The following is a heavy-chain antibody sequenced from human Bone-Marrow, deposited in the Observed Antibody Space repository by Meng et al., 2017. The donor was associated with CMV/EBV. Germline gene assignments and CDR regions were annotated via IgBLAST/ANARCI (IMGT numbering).Heavy chain of an antibody. CDR2: IYYSGST. D-gene: IGHD2-2*01. CDR1: GGSISSYY. Sequence: SQTLSLTCTVSGGSISSYYWSWIRQPPGKGLEWIGYIYYSGSTNYNPSLKSRVTISVDTSKNQFSLKLSSVTAADTAVYYCARDRVGSTSDAFDIWGQGTRVTVSS. V-gene: IGHV4-59*01. CDR3: ARDRVGSTSDAFDI. J-gene: IGHJ3*02.